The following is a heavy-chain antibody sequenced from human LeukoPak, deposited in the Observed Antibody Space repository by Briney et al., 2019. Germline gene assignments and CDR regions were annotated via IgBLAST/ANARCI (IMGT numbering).Heavy chain of an antibody. V-gene: IGHV3-7*01. D-gene: IGHD2-15*01. CDR2: IKQDGSEK. CDR1: GFTFSSYW. CDR3: AKAVVVVAATFGPHGV. J-gene: IGHJ4*02. Sequence: PGGSLRLSCAASGFTFSSYWMSWVRQAPGKGLEWVANIKQDGSEKYYVDSVKGRFTISRDNAKNSLYLQMNSLRAEDTAVYYCAKAVVVVAATFGPHGVWGQGTLVTVSS.